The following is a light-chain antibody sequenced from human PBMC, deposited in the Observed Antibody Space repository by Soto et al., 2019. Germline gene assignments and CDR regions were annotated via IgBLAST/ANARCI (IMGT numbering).Light chain of an antibody. J-gene: IGKJ1*01. Sequence: VMTQSPATLSVSPGERATLCCRASQSLRSGLAWYQQKPGQAPRLLIYGASTRATGIPARFSGSGSGTEFTLTISSLQSEDFAVYFCQQYNIWPQTFGQGTKVDI. CDR1: QSLRSG. CDR2: GAS. CDR3: QQYNIWPQT. V-gene: IGKV3-15*01.